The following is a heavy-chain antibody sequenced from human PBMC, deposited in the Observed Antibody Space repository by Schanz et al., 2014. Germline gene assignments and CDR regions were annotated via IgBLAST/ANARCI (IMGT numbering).Heavy chain of an antibody. CDR3: ARETTIITGGDCDV. J-gene: IGHJ3*01. CDR1: GYTFTSYD. V-gene: IGHV1-18*01. CDR2: ISAFDDKT. D-gene: IGHD2-21*02. Sequence: QVQLVQSGAEVKKPGASVKVSCKASGYTFTSYDINWVRQATGQGLEWMGWISAFDDKTDYAQNFQGRLIMTTDTATSTVYMELRGLRSDDTAVYYCARETTIITGGDCDVWGRGTMVTVSS.